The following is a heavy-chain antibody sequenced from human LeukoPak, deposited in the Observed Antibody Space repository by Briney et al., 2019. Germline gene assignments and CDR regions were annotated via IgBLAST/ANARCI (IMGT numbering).Heavy chain of an antibody. CDR3: ARHYGSGSYPGGY. J-gene: IGHJ4*02. CDR1: GYTFTSYY. CDR2: INPNSGGT. V-gene: IGHV1-2*02. D-gene: IGHD3-10*01. Sequence: WASVKVSCKASGYTFTSYYMHWVRQAPGQGLEWMGWINPNSGGTNYAQKFQGRVTMTRDTSISTAYMELSRLRSDDTAVYYCARHYGSGSYPGGYWGQGTLVTVSS.